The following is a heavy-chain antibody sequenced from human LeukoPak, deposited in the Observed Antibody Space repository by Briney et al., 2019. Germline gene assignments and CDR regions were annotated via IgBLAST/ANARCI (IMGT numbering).Heavy chain of an antibody. CDR2: IYTSGST. Sequence: SETLSLTCTVSGGSISSYYWSWIRQPAGKGLEWIGGIYTSGSTNYNPSLKSRVTMSVDTSKNQFSLKLSSVTAADTAVYYCARVRGGYSYGYSAFDIWGQGTMVTVSS. D-gene: IGHD5-18*01. CDR3: ARVRGGYSYGYSAFDI. CDR1: GGSISSYY. J-gene: IGHJ3*02. V-gene: IGHV4-4*07.